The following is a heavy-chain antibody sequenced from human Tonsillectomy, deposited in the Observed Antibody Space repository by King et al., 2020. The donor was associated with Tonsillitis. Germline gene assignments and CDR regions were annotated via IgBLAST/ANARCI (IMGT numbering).Heavy chain of an antibody. V-gene: IGHV3-15*01. J-gene: IGHJ4*02. CDR1: GFTFSNAW. CDR2: INSKTDGGTT. CDR3: TTVGANSGYYFALDH. Sequence: VQLVESGGGLVKPGGSLRLSCAASGFTFSNAWMSWVRQAPGKGLEWVGRINSKTDGGTTDYAVPVKGRFTISRDDSKNTVYLQMNSLKTEDTAVYYCTTVGANSGYYFALDHWGQGTLVTVSS. D-gene: IGHD3-22*01.